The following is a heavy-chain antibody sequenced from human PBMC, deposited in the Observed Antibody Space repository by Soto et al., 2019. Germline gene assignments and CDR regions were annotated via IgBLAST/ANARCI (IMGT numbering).Heavy chain of an antibody. D-gene: IGHD3-3*01. Sequence: PSETLSLTCTVSGGSISSGGYYWSWIRQHPGKGLEWIGYIYYSGSTYYNPSLKSRVTISVDASKNQFSLKLSSVTAADTAVYYCARVGFLEWSPCPYFDYWGQGTLVTVSS. V-gene: IGHV4-31*03. CDR3: ARVGFLEWSPCPYFDY. CDR1: GGSISSGGYY. J-gene: IGHJ4*02. CDR2: IYYSGST.